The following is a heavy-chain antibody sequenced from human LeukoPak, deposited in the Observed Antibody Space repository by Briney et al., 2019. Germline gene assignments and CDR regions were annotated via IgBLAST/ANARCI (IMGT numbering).Heavy chain of an antibody. J-gene: IGHJ4*02. CDR3: ARGEMATTWAKNSFDY. CDR1: GGSISSSSYY. D-gene: IGHD5-24*01. CDR2: IYYSGST. Sequence: SETLSLTCTVSGGSISSSSYYWGWIRQPPGKGLEWIGSIYYSGSTYYNPSLKSRVTISVDTSKNQFSLKLSSVTAADTAVYYCARGEMATTWAKNSFDYWGQGTLVTVSS. V-gene: IGHV4-39*07.